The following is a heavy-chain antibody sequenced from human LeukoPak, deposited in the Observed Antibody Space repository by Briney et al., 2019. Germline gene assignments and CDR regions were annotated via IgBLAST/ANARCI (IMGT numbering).Heavy chain of an antibody. J-gene: IGHJ4*02. CDR1: GYTFTSYG. V-gene: IGHV1-18*01. CDR3: ARDVSFVGGSSIFDY. CDR2: ISAYNGNT. Sequence: ASVKVSCKASGYTFTSYGISWVRQAPGQGLEWMGWISAYNGNTNYAQKLQGRVTMTTDTSTSTAYMELRSLRSDGTAVYYCARDVSFVGGSSIFDYWGQGTLVTVSS. D-gene: IGHD1-26*01.